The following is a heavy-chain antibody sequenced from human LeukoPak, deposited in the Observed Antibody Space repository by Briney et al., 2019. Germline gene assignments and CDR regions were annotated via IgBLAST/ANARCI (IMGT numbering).Heavy chain of an antibody. Sequence: GESLKISCKGSGYSFTSYWIGWVRQMPGKGLEWMGIIYPGDSDTRYSPSFQGQVTISADKSISTAYLQWSSLKASDTAMYYCARGRALNIVTSDAFDIWGQGTMVTVSS. CDR2: IYPGDSDT. D-gene: IGHD1-14*01. J-gene: IGHJ3*02. V-gene: IGHV5-51*01. CDR1: GYSFTSYW. CDR3: ARGRALNIVTSDAFDI.